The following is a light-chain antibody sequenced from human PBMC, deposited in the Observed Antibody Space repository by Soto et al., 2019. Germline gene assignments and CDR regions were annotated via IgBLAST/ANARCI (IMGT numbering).Light chain of an antibody. CDR3: QQRGDWPPIT. J-gene: IGKJ5*01. CDR1: QSISSY. V-gene: IGKV3-11*01. CDR2: DAS. Sequence: VVLTQSPDTLSLPPGERATLSCRASQSISSYLAWYQQKPGQAPRLLIYDASSRATGIPARFSGSGSGTDFTLTISSLEPEDFAVYYCQQRGDWPPITFGQGTRLEIK.